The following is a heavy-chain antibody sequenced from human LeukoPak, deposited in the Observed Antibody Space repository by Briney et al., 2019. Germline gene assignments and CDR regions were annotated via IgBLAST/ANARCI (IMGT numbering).Heavy chain of an antibody. CDR1: GFTFSSYG. CDR3: ARDLGEYQLLSGDY. V-gene: IGHV3-30*19. CDR2: ISYDGSNK. J-gene: IGHJ4*02. Sequence: GGSLRLSCAASGFTFSSYGMHWVRQAPGKGLEWVAVISYDGSNKYYADSVKGRFTISRDNSKNTLYLQMNSLRAEDTAVYYCARDLGEYQLLSGDYWGQGTLVTVSS. D-gene: IGHD2-2*01.